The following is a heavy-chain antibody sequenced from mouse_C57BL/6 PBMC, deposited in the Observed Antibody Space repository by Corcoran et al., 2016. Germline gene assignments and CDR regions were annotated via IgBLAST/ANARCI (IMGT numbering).Heavy chain of an antibody. CDR3: AGLNGYAMDY. V-gene: IGHV1-26*01. CDR2: INPNNGGT. CDR1: GYTFTDYY. Sequence: EVQLQPSGPELVKPGASVTISCKASGYTFTDYYMNWVKQSHGKSLEWIGDINPNNGGTSYNQKFKGKATLTVDKSSSTAYMELRSLTSEDSAVHYCAGLNGYAMDYWGQGTSVTVSS. J-gene: IGHJ4*01.